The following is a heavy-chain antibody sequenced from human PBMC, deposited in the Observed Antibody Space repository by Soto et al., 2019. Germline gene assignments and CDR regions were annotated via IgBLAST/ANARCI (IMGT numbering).Heavy chain of an antibody. D-gene: IGHD4-17*01. Sequence: ASVKVSCKASGYTFTSYGISWVRQAPGQGLEWMGWISAYNGNTNYAQKLQGRVTMTTDTSTSTTYMELRSLRSDDTAVYYCARTVYGDYVFDPWGQGTLVTVSS. CDR1: GYTFTSYG. V-gene: IGHV1-18*01. CDR2: ISAYNGNT. J-gene: IGHJ5*02. CDR3: ARTVYGDYVFDP.